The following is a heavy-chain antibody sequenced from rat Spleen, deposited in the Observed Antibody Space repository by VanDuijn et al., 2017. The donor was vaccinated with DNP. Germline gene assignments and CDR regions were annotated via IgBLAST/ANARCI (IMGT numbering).Heavy chain of an antibody. CDR3: AEWGPHTVLTGN. J-gene: IGHJ2*01. CDR1: GITFSDYN. CDR2: IIYDGSRT. D-gene: IGHD2-5*01. Sequence: EVQLVESGGGLVQPGRSLKLSCTASGITFSDYNMAWVRQAPKKGLEWVATIIYDGSRTYYRDSVKGRFTISRDNAKSTLYLQMDSLRSEDTATYYCAEWGPHTVLTGNWGQGVMVTVSS. V-gene: IGHV5S10*01.